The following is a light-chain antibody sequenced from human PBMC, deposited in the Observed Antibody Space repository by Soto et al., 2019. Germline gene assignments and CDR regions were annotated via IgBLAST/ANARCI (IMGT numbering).Light chain of an antibody. CDR3: QQRSSWPLT. J-gene: IGKJ5*01. CDR1: QSVSRY. Sequence: EIVLTQSPATLSLSPGERAILSCRASQSVSRYLAWYQQKPGQAPRLLIYDASNRATGIPARFSGSGSGTDFTLTISSLEPEDFAVYYCQQRSSWPLTFGQGTRLEIK. CDR2: DAS. V-gene: IGKV3-11*01.